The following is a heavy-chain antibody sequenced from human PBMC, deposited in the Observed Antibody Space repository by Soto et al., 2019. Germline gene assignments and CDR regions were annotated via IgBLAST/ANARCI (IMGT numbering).Heavy chain of an antibody. J-gene: IGHJ4*02. CDR1: GFTFSSYA. CDR2: ISYDGSNK. Sequence: QVQLVESGGGVVQPGRSLRLSCAASGFTFSSYAMHWVRQAPGKGLEWVAVISYDGSNKYYADSVKGRFTISRDNSKNTLYLQMNSLRAEDTAVYYCASPYSYALYYFDYWGQGTLVTVSS. D-gene: IGHD5-18*01. CDR3: ASPYSYALYYFDY. V-gene: IGHV3-30-3*01.